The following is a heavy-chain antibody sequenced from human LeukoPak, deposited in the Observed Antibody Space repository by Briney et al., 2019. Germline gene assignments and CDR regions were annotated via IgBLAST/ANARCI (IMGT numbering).Heavy chain of an antibody. CDR1: GFSFSSYS. D-gene: IGHD4-17*01. CDR3: AKGQVATVN. CDR2: ISGSGGST. V-gene: IGHV3-23*01. J-gene: IGHJ4*02. Sequence: PGGSLRLSCTTSGFSFSSYSMNWVRQAPGKGLEWVSAISGSGGSTYYADSVKGRFTISRDNSKNTLYLQTNSLRAEDTAVYYCAKGQVATVNWGQGTLVTVSS.